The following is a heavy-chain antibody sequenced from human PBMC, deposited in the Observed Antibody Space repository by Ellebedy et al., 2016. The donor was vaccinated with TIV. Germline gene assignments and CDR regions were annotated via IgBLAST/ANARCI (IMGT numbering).Heavy chain of an antibody. D-gene: IGHD1-1*01. CDR3: AQDAQGYAFA. CDR1: GFTFSSYA. J-gene: IGHJ4*02. Sequence: PGGSLRLSCAASGFTFSSYAMNWVRQAPGTGLGWVSSICSGCCSPHYADSVKGRFTISTPDSRTTLLLQMNSLRADDTAVYYCAQDAQGYAFAWGQGTLVTVSS. V-gene: IGHV3-23*01. CDR2: ICSGCCSP.